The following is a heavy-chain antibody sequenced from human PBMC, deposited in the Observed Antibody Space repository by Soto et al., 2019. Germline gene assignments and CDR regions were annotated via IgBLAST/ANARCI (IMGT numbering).Heavy chain of an antibody. CDR2: ISIRGDYR. D-gene: IGHD4-17*01. V-gene: IGHV3-23*01. CDR1: GFTFSSSG. Sequence: EGQLLQSGGGLVQPGESLRLSCAASGFTFSSSGMNWVRQAPGKGLEWVSSISIRGDYRYYADSVKGRFTISRDNSKNTLYLQMSSLTAEDTALYYCANHGGFDFWGQGTMVAVSS. CDR3: ANHGGFDF. J-gene: IGHJ3*01.